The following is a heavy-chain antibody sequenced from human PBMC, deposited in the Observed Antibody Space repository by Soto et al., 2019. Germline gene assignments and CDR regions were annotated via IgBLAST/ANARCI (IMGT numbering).Heavy chain of an antibody. CDR1: DGSVSNYY. V-gene: IGHV4-59*08. CDR3: VRHSYGGLDY. J-gene: IGHJ4*02. D-gene: IGHD4-17*01. CDR2: IHSTGTT. Sequence: QVQLQESGPGLVKSSETLYLTCTVSDGSVSNYYWSWIRLPPGKGLEWIGYIHSTGTTNYNPSLKSRIIISVDTSKDQLSLKVKSVTAADTAVYYCVRHSYGGLDYWGQGTLLTVSS.